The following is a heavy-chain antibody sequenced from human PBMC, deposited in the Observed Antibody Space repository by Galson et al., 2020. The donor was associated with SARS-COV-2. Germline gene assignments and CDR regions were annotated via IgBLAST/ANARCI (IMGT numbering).Heavy chain of an antibody. CDR1: GGSINSSTYY. J-gene: IGHJ3*01. D-gene: IGHD6-13*01. CDR2: IYYSGST. Sequence: ASETLSLTCTVSGGSINSSTYYWGWIRQPPGKGLERIGSIYYSGSTYYNPSLKSRVTISLDTSKNQFSLKLTSVTAADTAVYYCAPYSSSWYPLDYWGQGTMVTVSS. V-gene: IGHV4-39*07. CDR3: APYSSSWYPLDY.